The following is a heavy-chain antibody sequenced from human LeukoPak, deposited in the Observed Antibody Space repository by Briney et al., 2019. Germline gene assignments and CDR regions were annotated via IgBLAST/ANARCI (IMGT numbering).Heavy chain of an antibody. CDR2: IYYSGST. Sequence: SETLSLTCTVSGGSISSSSYYRGWIRQPPGKGLEWIGSIYYSGSTYYNPSLKSRVTISVDTSQNQFSLKVSSVTAADTAVYYCVTVASSGFAYPWGQGTLVTVSS. V-gene: IGHV4-39*07. CDR1: GGSISSSSYY. CDR3: VTVASSGFAYP. D-gene: IGHD6-6*01. J-gene: IGHJ5*02.